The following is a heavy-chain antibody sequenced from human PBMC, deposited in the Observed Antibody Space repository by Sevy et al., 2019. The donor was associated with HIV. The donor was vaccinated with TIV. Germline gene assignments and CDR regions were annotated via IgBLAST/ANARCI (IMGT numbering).Heavy chain of an antibody. CDR1: GFTFNTYE. V-gene: IGHV3-48*03. D-gene: IGHD3-16*01. CDR2: ISSSGSTI. CDR3: ARGEWGGVNY. J-gene: IGHJ4*02. Sequence: GGSLRLSCAASGFTFNTYEMNWVRQAPGKGLEWVSYISSSGSTIYYADSVKGRFTISRDNAKNSLYLQMNSLRAEDTAVYYWARGEWGGVNYWGQGTLVTVSS.